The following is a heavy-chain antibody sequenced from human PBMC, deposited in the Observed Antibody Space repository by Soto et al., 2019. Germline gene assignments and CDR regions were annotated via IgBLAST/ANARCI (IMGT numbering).Heavy chain of an antibody. J-gene: IGHJ4*02. Sequence: EVLLDESGGGFVQPGGSLRLSCAASGFTVSNNYMTWVRQAPGKGLEWVSVIQGDGSISYADSVMDRFTISRDSSKNTVFLDMNSLRPEDTAVYFCARGEGSGSNALGDWGQGTLVTVSS. D-gene: IGHD3-10*01. V-gene: IGHV3-66*01. CDR3: ARGEGSGSNALGD. CDR2: IQGDGSI. CDR1: GFTVSNNY.